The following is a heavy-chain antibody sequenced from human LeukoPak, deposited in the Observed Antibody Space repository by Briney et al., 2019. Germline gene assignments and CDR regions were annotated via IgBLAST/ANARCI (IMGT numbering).Heavy chain of an antibody. J-gene: IGHJ3*01. CDR1: GGSISSSSYF. CDR2: IYYSGST. D-gene: IGHD3-10*01. Sequence: SETLSLTCTVSGGSISSSSYFWGWIRQPPGNGLEWIGNIYYSGSTYYNPSLKSRVTISVDTSKNQFSLWLSSVTDADTAIYSCANIHWCGDLSPSWGQGTMVTVSS. V-gene: IGHV4-39*01. CDR3: ANIHWCGDLSPS.